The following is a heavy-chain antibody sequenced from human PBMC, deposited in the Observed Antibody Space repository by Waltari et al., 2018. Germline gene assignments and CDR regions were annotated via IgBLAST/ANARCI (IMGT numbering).Heavy chain of an antibody. V-gene: IGHV3-23*05. J-gene: IGHJ4*02. Sequence: EVQLLESGGGSVQPGGTLRLSCGTSGFTFYTFALSWVRQAPGKGLEWVSTSSSTGTYTFYADSVKGRFSISRDNSKNTLYLQMNSLRAEYTAVYYCAKGPRGNNWNFYFDDWGQGTLVTVSS. CDR1: GFTFYTFA. D-gene: IGHD1-7*01. CDR3: AKGPRGNNWNFYFDD. CDR2: SSSTGTYT.